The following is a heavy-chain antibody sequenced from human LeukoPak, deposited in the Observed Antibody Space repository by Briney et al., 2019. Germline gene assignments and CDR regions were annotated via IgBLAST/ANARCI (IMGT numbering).Heavy chain of an antibody. CDR3: ASYQYGSGSWN. CDR1: GFTFSSYG. V-gene: IGHV3-23*01. CDR2: ISGSGGNT. J-gene: IGHJ4*02. D-gene: IGHD3-10*01. Sequence: PGGSLRLPCAASGFTFSSYGMSWVRQAPGKGLEWVSFISGSGGNTYYADSVKGRFTISRDNSKNTLFLQVNSLRGEDTAVYYCASYQYGSGSWNWGQGTLVTVSS.